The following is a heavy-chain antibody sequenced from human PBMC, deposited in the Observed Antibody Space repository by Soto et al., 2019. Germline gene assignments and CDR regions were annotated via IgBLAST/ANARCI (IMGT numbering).Heavy chain of an antibody. Sequence: QVQLQQWGAGLLRPSETLSLTCAVNGGSFSVYYWSWIRQPPGRGLEWVGEINHSGSTNYNPSLNRPVTMSVDTSKTQFSLKLSSVTAAATAVYYCARGPIAKALRPFAYWGQGTLVTVSS. CDR2: INHSGST. D-gene: IGHD5-12*01. CDR3: ARGPIAKALRPFAY. V-gene: IGHV4-34*01. J-gene: IGHJ4*02. CDR1: GGSFSVYY.